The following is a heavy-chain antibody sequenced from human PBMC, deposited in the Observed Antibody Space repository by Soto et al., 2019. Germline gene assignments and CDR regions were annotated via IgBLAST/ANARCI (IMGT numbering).Heavy chain of an antibody. Sequence: HPGGSLRLSCAASGFTFSTYAMSWVRQAPGKGLEWVSVISGSSGSTFYADSVQGRVTISRDNSKNTLYLDIHSLRVEDTAVYYCVRGGGGGLFDPWGQGTMVTV. D-gene: IGHD2-15*01. CDR3: VRGGGGGLFDP. J-gene: IGHJ5*02. V-gene: IGHV3-23*01. CDR2: ISGSSGST. CDR1: GFTFSTYA.